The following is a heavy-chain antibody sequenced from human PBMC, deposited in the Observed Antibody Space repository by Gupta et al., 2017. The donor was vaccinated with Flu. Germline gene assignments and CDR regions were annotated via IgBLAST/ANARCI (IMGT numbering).Heavy chain of an antibody. D-gene: IGHD6-19*01. CDR1: GFTFSSYA. Sequence: EVQLLESGGGLVQPGGSLRLSCAASGFTFSSYAMSWVRQAPGKGLEWVSAISGSGGSTYYADSVKGRFTISRDNSKNTLYLQMNSLRAEDTAVYYCAKVFIAVAGRFDAFDIWGQGTMVTVSS. CDR3: AKVFIAVAGRFDAFDI. V-gene: IGHV3-23*01. CDR2: ISGSGGST. J-gene: IGHJ3*02.